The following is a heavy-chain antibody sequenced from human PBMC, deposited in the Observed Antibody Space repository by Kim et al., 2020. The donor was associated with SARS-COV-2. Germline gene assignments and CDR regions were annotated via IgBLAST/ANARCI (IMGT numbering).Heavy chain of an antibody. CDR2: ISGSGGST. CDR1: GFTFSSYA. D-gene: IGHD4-17*01. J-gene: IGHJ6*02. Sequence: GGSLRLSCAASGFTFSSYAMSWVRQAPGKGLEWVSAISGSGGSTYYADSVKGRFTISRDNSKNTLYLQMNSLRAEDTAVYYCAKDLRHGDYSEGFYYYGMDVWGQGTTVTVSS. CDR3: AKDLRHGDYSEGFYYYGMDV. V-gene: IGHV3-23*01.